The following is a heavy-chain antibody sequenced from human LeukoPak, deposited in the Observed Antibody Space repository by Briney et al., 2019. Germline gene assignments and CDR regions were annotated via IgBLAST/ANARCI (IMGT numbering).Heavy chain of an antibody. J-gene: IGHJ4*02. Sequence: EPGGSLRLSCVASGFNFNDFDINWVRQVPGKGLEWVSGINWNSVHIGYADSVKGRFTIFRDNAQKSVHLQMFSLRPEDTALYYCSTSRLDRFIDSWGQGTLVTVST. CDR3: STSRLDRFIDS. CDR1: GFNFNDFD. CDR2: INWNSVHI. V-gene: IGHV3-9*01. D-gene: IGHD2-2*03.